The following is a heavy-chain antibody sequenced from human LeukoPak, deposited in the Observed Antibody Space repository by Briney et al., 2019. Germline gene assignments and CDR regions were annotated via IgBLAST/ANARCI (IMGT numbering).Heavy chain of an antibody. CDR3: TKFDY. Sequence: GGSLRLSCAASGFTFSSYAMSWVRQAPGKGLEWVSTVTGSDGSTFYANSVKGRFTISRDNSKNTVFLHMTSLRAEDTAVYYCTKFDYWGQGVLVTVSS. V-gene: IGHV3-23*01. CDR1: GFTFSSYA. J-gene: IGHJ4*02. CDR2: VTGSDGST.